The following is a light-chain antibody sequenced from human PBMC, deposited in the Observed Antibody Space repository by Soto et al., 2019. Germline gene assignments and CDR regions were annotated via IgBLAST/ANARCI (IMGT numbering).Light chain of an antibody. CDR1: NSDIAYYKY. J-gene: IGLJ1*01. V-gene: IGLV2-8*01. Sequence: QSALTQPPSASGSPGQSVTISCTGTNSDIAYYKYVSWYQQHPGKAPKLIIYEVIKRPSGVPDRFSGSKSGNTASMTVSGLQAEDEADYYCSSYAGSNNLGVFGTGTKVTVL. CDR3: SSYAGSNNLGV. CDR2: EVI.